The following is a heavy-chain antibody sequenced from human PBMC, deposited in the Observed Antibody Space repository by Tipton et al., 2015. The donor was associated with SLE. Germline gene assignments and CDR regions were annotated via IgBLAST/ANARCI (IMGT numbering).Heavy chain of an antibody. J-gene: IGHJ4*02. CDR2: INHSGST. Sequence: GLVKPSETLSLTCAVYGGSFSGYYWSWIRQPPGKGLEWIGEINHSGSTNYNPSLKSRVTISVDTSKNQFSLKLSSVTAADTAVYYCARHGSLVRSFDYWGQGTLVTVSS. CDR3: ARHGSLVRSFDY. D-gene: IGHD6-13*01. CDR1: GGSFSGYY. V-gene: IGHV4-34*01.